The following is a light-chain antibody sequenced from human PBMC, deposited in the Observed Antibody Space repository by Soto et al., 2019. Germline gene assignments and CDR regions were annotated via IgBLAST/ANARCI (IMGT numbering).Light chain of an antibody. V-gene: IGKV1-5*03. CDR1: QSISSW. J-gene: IGKJ1*01. Sequence: DIQMTQSPSTLSASVGDRVTITCRASQSISSWLGWYQQKPGKAPKLLIYKASSLESGVPSRFSGSGSGTEFTLTISSLQPDDFATYYCQQYNNYWAFGQGTKVEIK. CDR2: KAS. CDR3: QQYNNYWA.